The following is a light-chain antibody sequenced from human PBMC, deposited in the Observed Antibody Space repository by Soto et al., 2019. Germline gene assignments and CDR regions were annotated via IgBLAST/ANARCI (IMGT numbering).Light chain of an antibody. CDR1: QSVGSN. Sequence: EIVMTQSPATLSVSLGERATLSCRASQSVGSNLSWYQQKPGQAPRLLIFGASSRATGIPARFGGSGSGKECTLTISSLQSEDFAVYCCQQYNNWPRTFGQGTKLEIK. J-gene: IGKJ2*01. V-gene: IGKV3-15*01. CDR3: QQYNNWPRT. CDR2: GAS.